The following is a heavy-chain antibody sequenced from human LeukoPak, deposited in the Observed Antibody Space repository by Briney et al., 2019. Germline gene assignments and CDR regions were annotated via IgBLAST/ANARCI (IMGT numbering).Heavy chain of an antibody. D-gene: IGHD3-22*01. V-gene: IGHV3-21*01. CDR3: ARGYYYDSSGYLTGAFDI. CDR2: ISSDSSYI. Sequence: GGSLRLSCAASGFTFSSYSMNWVRQAPGKGLEWVSSISSDSSYIYYVDSVKGRFTISRDNAKNSLYLQMNSLRAEDTAVYYCARGYYYDSSGYLTGAFDIGGQGTMVTVSS. J-gene: IGHJ3*02. CDR1: GFTFSSYS.